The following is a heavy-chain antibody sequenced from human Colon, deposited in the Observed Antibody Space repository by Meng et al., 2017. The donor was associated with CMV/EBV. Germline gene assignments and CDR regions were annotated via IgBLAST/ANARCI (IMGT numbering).Heavy chain of an antibody. CDR1: GFTFSKYW. CDR3: ERSPVLDSTGN. J-gene: IGHJ4*02. D-gene: IGHD3/OR15-3a*01. CDR2: IKTDGSEK. Sequence: GGSLRLSCATSGFTFSKYWMSWVRQAPGKGLEWVANIKTDGSEKYYVDSVKGRFTISRDNAKSSLYMEMNSLRAEDTAMYYCERSPVLDSTGNWGQGTLVTVSS. V-gene: IGHV3-7*01.